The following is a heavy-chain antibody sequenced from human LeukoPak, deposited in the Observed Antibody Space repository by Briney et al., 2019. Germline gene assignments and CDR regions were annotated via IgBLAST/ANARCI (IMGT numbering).Heavy chain of an antibody. J-gene: IGHJ5*02. CDR2: ISSSGSTI. Sequence: PGGSPRLSCAASGFTFSDYYMSWIRQAPGKGLEWVSYISSSGSTIYYADSVKGRFTISRDNAENSLYLQMNSLRAEDTAVYYCARDLGGSGRYNWFDPWGQGTLVTVSS. D-gene: IGHD3-10*01. V-gene: IGHV3-11*01. CDR3: ARDLGGSGRYNWFDP. CDR1: GFTFSDYY.